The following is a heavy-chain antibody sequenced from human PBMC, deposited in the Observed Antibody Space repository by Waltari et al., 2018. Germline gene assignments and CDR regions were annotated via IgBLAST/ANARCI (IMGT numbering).Heavy chain of an antibody. V-gene: IGHV3-21*02. D-gene: IGHD1-7*01. CDR3: ARDLTAWELLDY. Sequence: VQLVESGGDLVKPGGSLRISCEASGFPFSTYTMTWDRQAPGKGLEWVSSIRHSSNYIYYAESVRGRFTVSRDNAKSSLYLQMNSLRAEDTAVYFCARDLTAWELLDYWGQGTVVNVSS. CDR2: IRHSSNYI. CDR1: GFPFSTYT. J-gene: IGHJ4*02.